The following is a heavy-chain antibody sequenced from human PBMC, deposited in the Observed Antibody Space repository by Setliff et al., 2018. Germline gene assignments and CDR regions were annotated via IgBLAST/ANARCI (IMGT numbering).Heavy chain of an antibody. CDR2: INHRGTT. V-gene: IGHV4-34*01. J-gene: IGHJ5*02. Sequence: PSETLSLTCAVYGGSFSGYYWSWIRQPPGKGLERIGEINHRGTTSYTPSLKGRVTLSVDTSKNLFSLKLSSVTAADTAVYFCARGPRFDYESPTYRRRFDPWGQGTAVTVSS. CDR1: GGSFSGYY. CDR3: ARGPRFDYESPTYRRRFDP. D-gene: IGHD3-22*01.